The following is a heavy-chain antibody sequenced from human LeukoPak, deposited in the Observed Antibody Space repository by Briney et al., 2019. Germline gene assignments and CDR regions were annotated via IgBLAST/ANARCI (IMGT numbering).Heavy chain of an antibody. Sequence: GASVKVSCKASGYTFTSYYMHWVRQAPGQGLEWMGIINPSGSSTSYAQKFQGRVTMTRDTSTSTVYMELSSLRSEDTAVYYCARVRVTTFLDYWGQGTLVTVSS. V-gene: IGHV1-46*01. J-gene: IGHJ4*02. CDR3: ARVRVTTFLDY. CDR1: GYTFTSYY. D-gene: IGHD4-17*01. CDR2: INPSGSST.